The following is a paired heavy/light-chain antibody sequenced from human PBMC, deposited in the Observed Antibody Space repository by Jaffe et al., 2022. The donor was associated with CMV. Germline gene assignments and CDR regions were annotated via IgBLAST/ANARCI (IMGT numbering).Heavy chain of an antibody. Sequence: EVQLVESGGGLVQPGGSLRLSCAASGFTFSSYDMHWVRQATGKGLEWVSAIGTAGDTYYPGSVKGRFTISRENAKNSLYLQMNSLRAGDTAVYYCARAKSRGQLSRITEVNPYYYYGMDVWGQGTTVTVSS. J-gene: IGHJ6*02. CDR1: GFTFSSYD. V-gene: IGHV3-13*01. CDR3: ARAKSRGQLSRITEVNPYYYYGMDV. CDR2: IGTAGDT. D-gene: IGHD6-6*01.
Light chain of an antibody. CDR1: QSISSY. V-gene: IGKV1-39*01. CDR2: AAS. Sequence: DIQMTQSPSSLSASVGDRVTITCRASQSISSYLNWYQQKPGKAPKLLIYAASSLQSGVPSRFSGSGSGTDFTLTISSLQPEDFATYYCQQSYTTPMYTFGQGTKLEIK. J-gene: IGKJ2*01. CDR3: QQSYTTPMYT.